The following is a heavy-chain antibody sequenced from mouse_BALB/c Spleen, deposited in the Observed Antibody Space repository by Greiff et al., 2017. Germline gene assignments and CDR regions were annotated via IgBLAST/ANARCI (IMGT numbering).Heavy chain of an antibody. CDR2: IWGDGST. J-gene: IGHJ2*01. CDR3: ARGGYYGYVDY. D-gene: IGHD2-1*01. CDR1: GFSLTGYG. Sequence: VQRVESGPGLVAPSQSLSITCTVSGFSLTGYGVNWVRQPPGKGLEWLGMIWGDGSTDYNSALKSRLSISKDNSKSQVFLKMNSLQTDDTARYYCARGGYYGYVDYWGQGTTLTVSS. V-gene: IGHV2-6-7*01.